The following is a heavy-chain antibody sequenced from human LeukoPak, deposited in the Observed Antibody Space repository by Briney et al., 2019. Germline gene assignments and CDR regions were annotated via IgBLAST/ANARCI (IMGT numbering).Heavy chain of an antibody. V-gene: IGHV3-30*02. CDR3: AKGAYYYDSSGSAFDI. Sequence: GGSLRLSCAASGVTFSSYGMHWVRQAPGKGLEWVAFIRYDGSNKYYADSVKGRFTISRDNSKNTLYLQVNSLRAEDTAVYYCAKGAYYYDSSGSAFDIWGQGTMVTVSS. J-gene: IGHJ3*02. CDR2: IRYDGSNK. D-gene: IGHD3-22*01. CDR1: GVTFSSYG.